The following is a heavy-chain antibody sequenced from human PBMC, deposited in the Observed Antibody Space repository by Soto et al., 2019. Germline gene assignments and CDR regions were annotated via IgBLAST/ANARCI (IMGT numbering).Heavy chain of an antibody. CDR3: AVTVTGSRSPLAH. CDR2: IIPIYASP. D-gene: IGHD3-9*01. V-gene: IGHV1-69*06. Sequence: QVQLVQSGAEVKQPGSSVKVSCKASGGTFSSNAISWVRQAPGQGLEWMGAIIPIYASPNYAQNFQGRVTVTADKATSTAYLELSRLKFADSAIYYCAVTVTGSRSPLAHWGRGTLVIVSS. CDR1: GGTFSSNA. J-gene: IGHJ4*02.